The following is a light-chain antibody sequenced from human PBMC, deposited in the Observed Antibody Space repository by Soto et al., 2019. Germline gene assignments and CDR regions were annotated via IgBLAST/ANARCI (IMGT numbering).Light chain of an antibody. CDR1: QSISSK. CDR3: QHYNDWPGT. J-gene: IGKJ1*01. V-gene: IGKV3-15*01. CDR2: GAS. Sequence: EIVMTQSPATLSVSPGERATLSCRASQSISSKLAWYQQKPGQAPRLLIYGASTRATGIPARFSGSGSGTVFNLTLSRLEAEDVEVSYSQHYNDWPGTFGQGTKVEIK.